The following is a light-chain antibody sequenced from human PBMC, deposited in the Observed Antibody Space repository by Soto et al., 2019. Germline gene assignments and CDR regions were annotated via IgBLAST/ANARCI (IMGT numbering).Light chain of an antibody. CDR2: DAS. CDR1: QSVSSY. J-gene: IGKJ1*01. V-gene: IGKV3-11*01. Sequence: EIVLTQSTAPLSLSPGERAILSCRASQSVSSYFAWYQQKPGQAPSLLIYDASNRPTGIPARLSGSGSGTDFTLATSSLQAEDVAVSYCQERYNWPLTVGQGTTVEIE. CDR3: QERYNWPLT.